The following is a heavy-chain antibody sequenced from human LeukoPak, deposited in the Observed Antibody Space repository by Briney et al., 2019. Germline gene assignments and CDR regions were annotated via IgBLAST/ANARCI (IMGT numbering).Heavy chain of an antibody. D-gene: IGHD3-10*01. CDR1: GGSISSYY. J-gene: IGHJ4*02. CDR2: IYYSGST. Sequence: SETLSLTCTVSGGSISSYYWSWIRQPPGKGLEWIGYIYYSGSTNYNPSLKSRVTISVDTSKNQFSLKLSSVTAADTAVYYCARRTHYGSIDWGQGTLVTVSS. V-gene: IGHV4-59*01. CDR3: ARRTHYGSID.